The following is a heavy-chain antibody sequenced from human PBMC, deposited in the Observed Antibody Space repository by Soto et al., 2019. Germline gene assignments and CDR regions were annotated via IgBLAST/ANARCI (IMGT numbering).Heavy chain of an antibody. CDR1: GYTFTSYA. J-gene: IGHJ6*02. CDR3: ARGVGIAVAANYYGMDV. D-gene: IGHD6-19*01. V-gene: IGHV1-3*01. Sequence: GASVKVSCKASGYTFTSYAMHWVRQAPGQRLEWMGWINAGNGNTKYSQKLQGRVTMTTDTSTSTAYMELRSLRSDDTAVYYCARGVGIAVAANYYGMDVWGQGTTVTVSS. CDR2: INAGNGNT.